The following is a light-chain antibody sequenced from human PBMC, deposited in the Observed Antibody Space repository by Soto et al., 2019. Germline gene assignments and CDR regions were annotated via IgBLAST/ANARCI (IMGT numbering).Light chain of an antibody. J-gene: IGKJ1*01. CDR3: QQYGSSRWT. CDR2: GAS. CDR1: QSVSSIY. Sequence: EIVLTQSPGTLSLSPGERATLSCRASQSVSSIYLAWYQQKPGQAPRLLIYGASSRATGIPDRFSGSGSGTDFTLTISRLEPEDFAVYYCQQYGSSRWTFDQGTKVDIK. V-gene: IGKV3-20*01.